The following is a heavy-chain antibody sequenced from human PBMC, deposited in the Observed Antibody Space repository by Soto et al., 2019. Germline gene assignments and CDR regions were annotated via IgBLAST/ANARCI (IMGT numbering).Heavy chain of an antibody. D-gene: IGHD4-17*01. V-gene: IGHV4-39*01. J-gene: IGHJ4*02. Sequence: SETLSVTCTVSGGSISSGSYYWGWIRQPPGKGLEWIGSIYYSGSTYYNPSLKSRVTISVDTSKNQFSLKLSSVTAADTAVYYCATPGVTTGSLDYWGQGTLVTVSS. CDR2: IYYSGST. CDR1: GGSISSGSYY. CDR3: ATPGVTTGSLDY.